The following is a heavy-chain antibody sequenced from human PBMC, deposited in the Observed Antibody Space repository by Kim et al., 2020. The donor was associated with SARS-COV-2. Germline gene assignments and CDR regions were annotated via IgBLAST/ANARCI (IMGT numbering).Heavy chain of an antibody. CDR3: AREVYSEWLQACFDG. D-gene: IGHD5-12*01. Sequence: PTHKSRVTISVDTSKNQFSLKLSSVTAADTAVYYCAREVYSEWLQACFDGWGQGTLVTVSS. J-gene: IGHJ4*02. V-gene: IGHV4-30-2*04.